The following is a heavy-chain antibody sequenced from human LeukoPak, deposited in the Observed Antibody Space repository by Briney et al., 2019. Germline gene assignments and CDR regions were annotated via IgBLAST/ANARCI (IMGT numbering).Heavy chain of an antibody. CDR1: GFTFSSYW. D-gene: IGHD5-18*01. CDR3: PRGPIQQWLYYGMDV. J-gene: IGHJ6*02. V-gene: IGHV3-49*04. Sequence: GGSLRLSCAASGFTFSSYWMSWVRQAPGKGLEWVGFIRSKTYGGTTEYAASVKGRFTISRDDSKSIAYLQMNSLKTEDTAVYYCPRGPIQQWLYYGMDVWGQGTTVTVSS. CDR2: IRSKTYGGTT.